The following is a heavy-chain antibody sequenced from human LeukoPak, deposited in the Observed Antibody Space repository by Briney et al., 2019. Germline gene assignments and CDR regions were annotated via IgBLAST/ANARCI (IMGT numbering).Heavy chain of an antibody. J-gene: IGHJ3*02. Sequence: GASVKVSCKASGYTFTSYGISWVRQAPGQGLEWMGWISAYNGNTNYAQKLQGRVTMTTDTSTSTAYMELRSLRSDDTAAYYCARDSDYDISTGYYRAHAFDIWGQGTMVTVSS. D-gene: IGHD3-9*01. CDR3: ARDSDYDISTGYYRAHAFDI. V-gene: IGHV1-18*01. CDR1: GYTFTSYG. CDR2: ISAYNGNT.